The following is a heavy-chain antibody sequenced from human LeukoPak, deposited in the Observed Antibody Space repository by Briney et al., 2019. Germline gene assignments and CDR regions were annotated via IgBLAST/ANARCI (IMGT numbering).Heavy chain of an antibody. CDR3: ARDCSGGSCYPDYYYYGMDV. D-gene: IGHD2-15*01. J-gene: IGHJ6*02. CDR2: INAGNGNT. V-gene: IGHV1-3*01. Sequence: ASVKVSCKGSGYTFTSYAMHWVRQARGQRGEWMGGINAGNGNTKNSQKLQGRVTITRDTSASTAYMELSSLRSEDTAVYYCARDCSGGSCYPDYYYYGMDVWGQGTTVTVSS. CDR1: GYTFTSYA.